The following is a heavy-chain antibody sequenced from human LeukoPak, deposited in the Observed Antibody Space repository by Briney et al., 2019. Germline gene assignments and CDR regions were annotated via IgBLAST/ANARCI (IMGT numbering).Heavy chain of an antibody. J-gene: IGHJ6*02. V-gene: IGHV3-21*01. Sequence: GGSLRLSCAASGFTFSSYSMNWVRQAPGKGLEWVSSISSSSSYIYYADSVKGRFTISRDNAKNSLYLQMNSLRAEDTAVYYCARRQLDYYYGMDVWGQGTTVTVSS. CDR2: ISSSSSYI. D-gene: IGHD6-13*01. CDR1: GFTFSSYS. CDR3: ARRQLDYYYGMDV.